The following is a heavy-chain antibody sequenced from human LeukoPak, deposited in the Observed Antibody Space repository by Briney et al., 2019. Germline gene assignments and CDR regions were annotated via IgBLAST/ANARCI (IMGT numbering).Heavy chain of an antibody. CDR3: ARDSGDGYTSPFDY. J-gene: IGHJ4*02. CDR1: GGSISSYY. CDR2: IYYSGST. Sequence: SETLSLTCTVSGGSISSYYWSWIRQPPGKGLEWIGYIYYSGSTNYNPSPKSRVTISVDTSKNQFSLKLSSVTAADTAVYYCARDSGDGYTSPFDYWGQGTLVTVSS. V-gene: IGHV4-59*01. D-gene: IGHD5-24*01.